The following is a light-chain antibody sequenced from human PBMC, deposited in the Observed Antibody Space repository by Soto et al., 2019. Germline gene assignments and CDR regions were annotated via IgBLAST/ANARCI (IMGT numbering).Light chain of an antibody. J-gene: IGKJ1*01. Sequence: EIVLTQSPGTLSLSPGERATLSCRASQSVSSYLAWHQQKPGQAPRLRCSGAPSRATGIPDRFSGSGAGTAFTLTISRLEPDDVAVYYCQQSVRSPWAFGQGTTVEIK. V-gene: IGKV3-20*01. CDR3: QQSVRSPWA. CDR2: GAP. CDR1: QSVSSY.